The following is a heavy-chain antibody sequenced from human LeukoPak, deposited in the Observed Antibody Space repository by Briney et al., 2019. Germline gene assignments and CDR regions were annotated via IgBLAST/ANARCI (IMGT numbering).Heavy chain of an antibody. Sequence: SETLSLTCAVYGGSFSDYYWTWIRQPPGKGLEWIGEINHSGSTNYNASLKSRVTISVDTSKNQFSLKLSSVTAADTAVYYCARGEVGGWNYWGQGTLVTVSS. J-gene: IGHJ4*02. CDR3: ARGEVGGWNY. V-gene: IGHV4-34*01. CDR1: GGSFSDYY. CDR2: INHSGST. D-gene: IGHD6-19*01.